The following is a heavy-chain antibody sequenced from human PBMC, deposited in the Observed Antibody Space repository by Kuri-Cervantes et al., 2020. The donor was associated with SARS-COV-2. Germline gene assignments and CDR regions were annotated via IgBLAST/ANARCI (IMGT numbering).Heavy chain of an antibody. CDR3: ARGGSYDDSNGLDWPFDL. CDR1: GFTVSSNY. J-gene: IGHJ2*01. V-gene: IGHV3-53*01. CDR2: IYSGGTT. D-gene: IGHD3-22*01. Sequence: LSLTCAASGFTVSSNYMNWVRQVPGKGLEWVSVIYSGGTTYYADPVKGRFTISRDTSKSTLYLQMNSVKAEDSAMYYCARGGSYDDSNGLDWPFDLWGRGTLVTVSS.